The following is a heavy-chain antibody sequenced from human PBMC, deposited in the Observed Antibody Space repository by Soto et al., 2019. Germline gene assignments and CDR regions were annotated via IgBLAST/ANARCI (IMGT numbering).Heavy chain of an antibody. CDR2: IYWNDDK. V-gene: IGHV2-5*01. CDR3: AHRPPSGLDY. J-gene: IGHJ4*02. Sequence: SDPTLVNPTQTLTLTCTFSGFSLNSRGLGVAWIRQPPGKALEWLALIYWNDDKRYSPSLKSRLTITKDTSKNQVVLTLTNVDPMDPATYLCAHRPPSGLDYWGQGTMVTVSS. CDR1: GFSLNSRGLG.